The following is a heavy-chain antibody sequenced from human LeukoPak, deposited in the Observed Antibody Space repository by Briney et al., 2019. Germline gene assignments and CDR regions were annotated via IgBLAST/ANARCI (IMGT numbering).Heavy chain of an antibody. CDR2: INPSGTRT. CDR1: EYTFKNHY. D-gene: IGHD1/OR15-1a*01. J-gene: IGHJ5*02. CDR3: ATDNSNNWEQVSGWWFDP. Sequence: ASVKVSCKGSEYTFKNHYMHWVRQAPGQGLEWMGIINPSGTRTTYAQKFQGRVIITRDQSADSVFMELSNLESNDTAVYFCATDNSNNWEQVSGWWFDPWGQGTLVTVSS. V-gene: IGHV1-46*02.